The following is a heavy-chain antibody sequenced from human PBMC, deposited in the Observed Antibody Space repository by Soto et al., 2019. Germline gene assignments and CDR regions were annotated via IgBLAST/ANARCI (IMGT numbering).Heavy chain of an antibody. CDR2: IDPSDSYT. CDR1: GGTFSSYA. Sequence: KVSCTASGGTFSSYAISWVRQMPGKGLEWMGRIDPSDSYTNYSPSFQGHVTISADKSISTAYLQWSSLKASDTAMYYCARHYDSSGLHLYYYGMDVWGQGTMVTVSS. D-gene: IGHD3-22*01. CDR3: ARHYDSSGLHLYYYGMDV. V-gene: IGHV5-10-1*01. J-gene: IGHJ6*02.